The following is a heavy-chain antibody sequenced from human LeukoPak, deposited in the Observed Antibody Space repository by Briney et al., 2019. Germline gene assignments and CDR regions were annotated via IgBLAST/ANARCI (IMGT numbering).Heavy chain of an antibody. Sequence: PGGSQRLSCAASGFTFSTYDMHWVRQAPGNGLEWVAVVSHDGTKKYYADSVKGRFTISRDNSKNTLYLQMNSLRAEDTAVYYCATIPQGSGSYYEAELAYWGQGTLVTVSS. V-gene: IGHV3-30*04. CDR1: GFTFSTYD. J-gene: IGHJ4*02. D-gene: IGHD3-10*01. CDR2: VSHDGTKK. CDR3: ATIPQGSGSYYEAELAY.